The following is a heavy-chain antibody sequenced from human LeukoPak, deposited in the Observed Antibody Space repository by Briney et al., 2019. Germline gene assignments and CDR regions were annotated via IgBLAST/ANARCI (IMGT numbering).Heavy chain of an antibody. J-gene: IGHJ4*02. Sequence: PGRSLRLSCAASGFTFSSYGMHWVRQAPGKGLEWVAVIWYDGSNKYYADSVKGRFTISRDNSKNTLYLQMNSLRAEDTAVYYCARDLFPETDSGGYLHYWGQGTLVTVSS. D-gene: IGHD1-26*01. V-gene: IGHV3-33*01. CDR3: ARDLFPETDSGGYLHY. CDR2: IWYDGSNK. CDR1: GFTFSSYG.